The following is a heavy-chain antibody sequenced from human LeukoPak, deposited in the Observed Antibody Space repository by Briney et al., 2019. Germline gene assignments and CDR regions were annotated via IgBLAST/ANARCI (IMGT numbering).Heavy chain of an antibody. Sequence: GGSLRLSCAASGFTFSSYSMNWVRQAPGKGLEWVSSISTSSIYRYYADSVKGRFTISRDNAKNSLYLQMNSLRAEDTAMYYCAREEGGKLGIDYYFGYWGQGTLVTVSS. V-gene: IGHV3-21*01. CDR3: AREEGGKLGIDYYFGY. J-gene: IGHJ4*02. CDR2: ISTSSIYR. D-gene: IGHD7-27*01. CDR1: GFTFSSYS.